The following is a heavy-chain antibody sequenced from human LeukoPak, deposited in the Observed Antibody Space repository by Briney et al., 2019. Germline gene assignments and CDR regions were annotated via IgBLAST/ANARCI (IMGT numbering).Heavy chain of an antibody. J-gene: IGHJ6*02. V-gene: IGHV4-30-4*01. CDR1: GGSISSGDYY. D-gene: IGHD3-22*01. CDR3: ARDRRYYDTSGTVYYDAMDV. CDR2: IYYSGST. Sequence: SSQTLSLTCTVSGGSISSGDYYWSWIRQPPGKGLEWIGYIYYSGSTYYNPSLKSRVTISVDTSKNHFSLKLSSVTAADTAVYYCARDRRYYDTSGTVYYDAMDVWGQGTTVTVSS.